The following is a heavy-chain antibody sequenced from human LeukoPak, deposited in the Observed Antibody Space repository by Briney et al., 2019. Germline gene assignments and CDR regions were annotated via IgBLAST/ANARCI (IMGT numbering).Heavy chain of an antibody. CDR3: ARMVRGVIIKAPNDAFDI. CDR1: GFTFSSYG. CDR2: VWYDGSNK. J-gene: IGHJ3*02. Sequence: GGSLRLSCAASGFTFSSYGMHWVRQAPGKGLEWVAVVWYDGSNKYYADSVKGRFTISRDNSKNTLYLQMNSLRAEDTAVYYCARMVRGVIIKAPNDAFDIWGQGTMVTVSS. V-gene: IGHV3-33*01. D-gene: IGHD3-10*01.